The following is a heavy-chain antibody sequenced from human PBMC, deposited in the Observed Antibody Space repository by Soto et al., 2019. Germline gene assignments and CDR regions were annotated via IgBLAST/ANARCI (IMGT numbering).Heavy chain of an antibody. J-gene: IGHJ4*02. Sequence: SVKVSCKASGGTFSRYAISWVRQAPGQGLEWMGGIIPMFGKANYAQKFQGRVTITAGESTSTGYMELRSLISEDTAVYYCARDGTLYDSSGYYYVYWGQGTLVTVSS. CDR3: ARDGTLYDSSGYYYVY. D-gene: IGHD3-22*01. CDR2: IIPMFGKA. V-gene: IGHV1-69*13. CDR1: GGTFSRYA.